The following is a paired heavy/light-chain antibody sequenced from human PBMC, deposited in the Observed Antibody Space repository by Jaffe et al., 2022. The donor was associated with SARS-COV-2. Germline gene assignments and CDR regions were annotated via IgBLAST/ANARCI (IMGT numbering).Heavy chain of an antibody. J-gene: IGHJ6*02. Sequence: EVQLVESGGGLIQPGGSLRLSCAASGFTVSSNYMSWVRQAPGKGLEWVSVIYSGGSTYYADSVKGRFTISRDNSKNTLYLQMNSLRAEDTAVYYCARRGRDYGDYKAGPHYGMDVWGQGTTVTVSS. V-gene: IGHV3-53*01. D-gene: IGHD4-17*01. CDR3: ARRGRDYGDYKAGPHYGMDV. CDR1: GFTVSSNY. CDR2: IYSGGST.
Light chain of an antibody. CDR1: QSISSY. CDR2: AAS. J-gene: IGKJ4*01. V-gene: IGKV1-39*01. CDR3: QQSYSTPKLT. Sequence: DIQMTQSPSSLSASVGDRVTITCRASQSISSYLNWYQQKPGKAPKLLIYAASSLQSGVPSRFSGSGSGTDFTLTISSLQPEDFATYYCQQSYSTPKLTFGGGTKVEIK.